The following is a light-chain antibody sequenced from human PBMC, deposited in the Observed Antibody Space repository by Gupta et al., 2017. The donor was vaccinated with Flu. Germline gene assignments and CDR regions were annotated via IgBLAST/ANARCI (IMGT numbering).Light chain of an antibody. CDR1: QSVRSK. Sequence: EIVMTQSPATLSVSPGERATLSCRASQSVRSKLAWYQQKPGQAPRLLIYDMSTRATGLPARFSGSGSGTEFTLTISGLHSEDFAVYYCQQYNNCPRTFGQGTRVEIK. J-gene: IGKJ1*01. V-gene: IGKV3-15*01. CDR3: QQYNNCPRT. CDR2: DMS.